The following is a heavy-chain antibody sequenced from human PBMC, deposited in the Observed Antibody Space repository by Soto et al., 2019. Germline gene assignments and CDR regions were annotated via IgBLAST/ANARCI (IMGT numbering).Heavy chain of an antibody. Sequence: SETLSLTCTVSGASISSSYWSWIRQSPGKGLEWIGYVYYSGSTNYNPSLKSRVTISVDTSKNQFSLKLSSVTAADTAVYYCASSSGDYYYYGMDVWGQGTTVTVSS. CDR1: GASISSSY. D-gene: IGHD3-22*01. CDR2: VYYSGST. V-gene: IGHV4-59*01. CDR3: ASSSGDYYYYGMDV. J-gene: IGHJ6*02.